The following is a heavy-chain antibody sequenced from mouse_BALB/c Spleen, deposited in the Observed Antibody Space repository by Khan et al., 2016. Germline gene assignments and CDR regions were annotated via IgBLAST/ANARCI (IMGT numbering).Heavy chain of an antibody. CDR1: GFNIKDTY. CDR2: IDPANGNT. CDR3: ARGYGNYYYAMDY. J-gene: IGHJ4*01. V-gene: IGHV14-3*02. D-gene: IGHD2-10*02. Sequence: VQLKQSGAELVKPGASVKLSCTASGFNIKDTYMHWVKQRPEQGLEWIGRIDPANGNTKYDPKFQGKATITADTYSNTAYLQLSSLTSEDTAVYYCARGYGNYYYAMDYWGQGTSVTVSS.